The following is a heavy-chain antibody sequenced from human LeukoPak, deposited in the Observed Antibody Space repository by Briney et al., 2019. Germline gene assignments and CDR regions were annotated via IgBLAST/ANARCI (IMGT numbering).Heavy chain of an antibody. V-gene: IGHV1-18*01. CDR3: AKTLGYCSSTRCYPMDY. J-gene: IGHJ4*02. D-gene: IGHD2-2*01. Sequence: ASVKVSCKASGYTFTSYGISWVRQAPGQGLEWMGWISAYNGNTNYAQKLQGRVTMTTDTSTSTAYMELRSLRSDDTAVYYCAKTLGYCSSTRCYPMDYWGQGTLVTVSS. CDR1: GYTFTSYG. CDR2: ISAYNGNT.